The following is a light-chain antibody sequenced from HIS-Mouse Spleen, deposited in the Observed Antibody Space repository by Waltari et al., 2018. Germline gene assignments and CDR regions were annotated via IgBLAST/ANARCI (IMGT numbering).Light chain of an antibody. CDR1: NIGRKS. Sequence: SYVLTQPPSVSVAPGKTARITCGGNNIGRKSVHWYQQKPGQAPVLVVYDDSDRPSGVPERFSGSNCGNTATLTISGVEAGDEADYYCQVWDSSSDHVVFGGGTKLTVL. CDR3: QVWDSSSDHVV. J-gene: IGLJ2*01. CDR2: DDS. V-gene: IGLV3-21*03.